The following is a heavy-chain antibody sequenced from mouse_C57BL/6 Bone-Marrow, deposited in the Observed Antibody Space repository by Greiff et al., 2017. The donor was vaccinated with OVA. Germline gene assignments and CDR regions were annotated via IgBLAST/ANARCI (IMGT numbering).Heavy chain of an antibody. CDR1: GYTFTDYY. CDR3: ARWGGLNYVSSPYYFDY. J-gene: IGHJ2*01. V-gene: IGHV1-76*01. Sequence: QVQLQQSGAELVRPGASVKLSCKASGYTFTDYYINWVKQRPGQGLEWIARIYPGSGNTYYNEKFKGKATLTAEKSSSTAYMQLSSLTSEDSAVYFCARWGGLNYVSSPYYFDYWGQGTTLTVSS. D-gene: IGHD1-1*01. CDR2: IYPGSGNT.